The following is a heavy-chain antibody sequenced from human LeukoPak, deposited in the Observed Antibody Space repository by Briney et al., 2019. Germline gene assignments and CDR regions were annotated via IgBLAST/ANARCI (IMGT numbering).Heavy chain of an antibody. CDR1: GYSISSGYY. Sequence: PSETLSLTCTVSGYSISSGYYWAWIRQPPGKGLEWIGSIFHTGSTYHNPSLKSRVTISVDTSKNQFSLKLNSVTAADTAVYYCAREMVLTAISHDTFDIWGRGTMVTVSS. J-gene: IGHJ3*02. CDR2: IFHTGST. V-gene: IGHV4-38-2*02. CDR3: AREMVLTAISHDTFDI. D-gene: IGHD2-21*02.